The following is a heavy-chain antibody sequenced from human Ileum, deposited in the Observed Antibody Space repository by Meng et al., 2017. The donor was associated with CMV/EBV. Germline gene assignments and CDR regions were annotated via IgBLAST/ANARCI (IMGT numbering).Heavy chain of an antibody. D-gene: IGHD5-12*01. CDR2: IIPILGIA. CDR1: GGTFSSYT. Sequence: SSVTVSCKASGGTFSSYTISWVRQAPGQGLELMGRIIPILGIAHYAQKFQGIVTITADKSTSTAYMELSSLRSEDTAVYYCARESGFPWGQGTLVTVSS. J-gene: IGHJ5*02. V-gene: IGHV1-69*04. CDR3: ARESGFP.